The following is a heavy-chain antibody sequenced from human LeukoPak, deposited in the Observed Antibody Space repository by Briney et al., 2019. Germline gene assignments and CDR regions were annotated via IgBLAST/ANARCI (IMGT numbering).Heavy chain of an antibody. V-gene: IGHV1-2*02. Sequence: ASVKVSCKASGYTFTGYFMHWVRQAPGQGLEWMGWINPKSGGTNYAQKFQGRVTMTRDTSISTTYMELSRLRSDDTAVYYCARDLGISGWYAPPLGYFDYWGQGTLVTVSS. CDR1: GYTFTGYF. CDR3: ARDLGISGWYAPPLGYFDY. J-gene: IGHJ4*02. CDR2: INPKSGGT. D-gene: IGHD6-19*01.